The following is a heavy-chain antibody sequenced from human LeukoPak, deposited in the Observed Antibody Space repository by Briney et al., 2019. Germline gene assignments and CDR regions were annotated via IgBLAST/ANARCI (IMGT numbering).Heavy chain of an antibody. V-gene: IGHV4-38-2*02. Sequence: PSETLSLTYTVSGYSISSGYYWGWIRQPPGKGLEWIGSIYHSGSTYYNPSLKSRVTISVDTSKNQFSLKLSSVTAADTAVYYCARTTKVVPAAITNWGQGTLVTVSS. D-gene: IGHD2-2*01. CDR2: IYHSGST. J-gene: IGHJ4*02. CDR1: GYSISSGYY. CDR3: ARTTKVVPAAITN.